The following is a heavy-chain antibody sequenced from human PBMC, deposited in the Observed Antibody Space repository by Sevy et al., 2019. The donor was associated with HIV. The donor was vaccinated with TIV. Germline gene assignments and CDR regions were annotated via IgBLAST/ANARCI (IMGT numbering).Heavy chain of an antibody. CDR2: ISYDGSNK. D-gene: IGHD4-4*01. Sequence: GGSLRLSCAASVFTFSSYAMHWVRQAPGKGLEWVAVISYDGSNKYYADSVKGRFTISRDNSKNTLYLQMNSLRAEDTAVYYCAREDPVSHYSNYEGVDYWGQGTLVTVSS. V-gene: IGHV3-30-3*01. CDR3: AREDPVSHYSNYEGVDY. J-gene: IGHJ4*02. CDR1: VFTFSSYA.